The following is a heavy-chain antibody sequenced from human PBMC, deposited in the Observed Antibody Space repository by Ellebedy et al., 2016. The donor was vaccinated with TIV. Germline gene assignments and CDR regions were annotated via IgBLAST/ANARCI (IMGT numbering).Heavy chain of an antibody. D-gene: IGHD6-19*01. CDR1: GGSISSSSYY. CDR3: AREYSSGWYFGLRTIDY. V-gene: IGHV4-39*02. CDR2: IYYSGST. J-gene: IGHJ4*02. Sequence: SETLSLXXTVSGGSISSSSYYWGWIRQPPGKGLEWIGSIYYSGSTYYNPSLKSRVTISVDTSKNQFSLKLSSVTVADTAVYYCAREYSSGWYFGLRTIDYWGQGTLVTVSS.